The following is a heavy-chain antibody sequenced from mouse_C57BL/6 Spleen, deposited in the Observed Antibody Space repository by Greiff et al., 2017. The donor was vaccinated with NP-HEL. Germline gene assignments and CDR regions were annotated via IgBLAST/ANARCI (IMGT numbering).Heavy chain of an antibody. CDR3: AREDGSSYAMDY. CDR2: ISSGSSTI. J-gene: IGHJ4*01. D-gene: IGHD1-1*01. V-gene: IGHV5-17*01. CDR1: GFTFSDYG. Sequence: DVMLVESGGGLVKPGGSLKLSCAASGFTFSDYGMHWVRQAPEKGLEWVAYISSGSSTIYYADTVKGRFTISRDNAKNTLFLQMTSLRSEDTAMNYCAREDGSSYAMDYWGQGTSVTVSS.